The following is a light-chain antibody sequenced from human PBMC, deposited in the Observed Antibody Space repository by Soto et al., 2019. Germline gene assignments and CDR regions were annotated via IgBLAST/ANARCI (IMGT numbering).Light chain of an antibody. CDR1: QSINNW. CDR3: QQYKSYSLT. J-gene: IGKJ2*01. V-gene: IGKV1-5*01. Sequence: DIQMTQSPSTLSASVGDRVTITCRASQSINNWLAWYQQKPGKAPKLLMYDASTLESGVPSKFSGSGSGTEFTLTISSLQPDDFATYYCQQYKSYSLTFGRGTKLEIK. CDR2: DAS.